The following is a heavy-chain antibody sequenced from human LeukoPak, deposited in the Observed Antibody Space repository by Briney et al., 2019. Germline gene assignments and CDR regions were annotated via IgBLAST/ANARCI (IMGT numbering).Heavy chain of an antibody. D-gene: IGHD6-13*01. CDR1: GFTFSVYS. V-gene: IGHV3-21*01. J-gene: IGHJ4*02. CDR3: ARAPPSGYSSSWYDGCLFDY. CDR2: ISSSSSYI. Sequence: GGSLRLSCAASGFTFSVYSMNWVRQAPGKGLEWVSSISSSSSYIYYADSVKGRFTISRDNAKNSLYLQMNSLRAEDTAVYYCARAPPSGYSSSWYDGCLFDYWGQGTLVTVSS.